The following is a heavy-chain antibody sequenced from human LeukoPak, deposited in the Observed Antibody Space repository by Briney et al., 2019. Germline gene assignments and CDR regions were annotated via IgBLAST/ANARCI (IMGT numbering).Heavy chain of an antibody. D-gene: IGHD3-22*01. V-gene: IGHV4-59*01. J-gene: IGHJ4*02. Sequence: PSETLSLTCTVSGDSISIYYWSWIRQAPGKGLEWVGYIYYTGSTTYNPSLKSRLTISIDTSKNQFSLNLISVPAADTAVDYCARGRGDSSGTSFDSWGQGTLATVSS. CDR3: ARGRGDSSGTSFDS. CDR2: IYYTGST. CDR1: GDSISIYY.